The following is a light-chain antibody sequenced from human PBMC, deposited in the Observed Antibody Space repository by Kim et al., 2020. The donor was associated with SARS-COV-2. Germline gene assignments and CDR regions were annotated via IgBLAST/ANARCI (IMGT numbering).Light chain of an antibody. CDR3: QQYNTYSGT. CDR2: KAS. CDR1: QSISSW. V-gene: IGKV1-5*03. Sequence: DIQMTQSPSTLSASVGDRVTITCRASQSISSWLAWYQQKPGKAPKLLIYKASNLRSGVPSRFSGSGSGTEFTLTISSLQPDDFAAYYCQQYNTYSGTFGQGTKVDIK. J-gene: IGKJ1*01.